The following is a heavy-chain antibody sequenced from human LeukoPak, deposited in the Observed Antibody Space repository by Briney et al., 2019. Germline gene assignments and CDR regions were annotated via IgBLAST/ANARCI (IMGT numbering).Heavy chain of an antibody. CDR1: GYTFTIYY. CDR2: INPSGGST. V-gene: IGHV1-46*01. Sequence: GASVNVSCKASGYTFTIYYMHWVRQAPGQGLEWMGIINPSGGSTSYAQKFQGRVTMTRDTSTSTVYMELSSLRSEDTAVYYCARDLIPGIAAAETSPDYWGQGTLVTVSS. D-gene: IGHD6-13*01. J-gene: IGHJ4*02. CDR3: ARDLIPGIAAAETSPDY.